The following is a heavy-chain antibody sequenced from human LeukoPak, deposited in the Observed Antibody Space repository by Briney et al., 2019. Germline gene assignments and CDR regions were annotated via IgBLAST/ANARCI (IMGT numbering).Heavy chain of an antibody. CDR2: IIPILGIA. Sequence: GASVKVSCKASGGTFSSYAISWVRQAPGQGLEWMGRIIPILGIANYAQKFQGRVTITADKSTSTAYMELSSLRSEDTAVYYCARHRPGDGYKTWYYYYGMDVWGEGTTVTVSS. D-gene: IGHD5-24*01. V-gene: IGHV1-69*04. CDR3: ARHRPGDGYKTWYYYYGMDV. CDR1: GGTFSSYA. J-gene: IGHJ6*01.